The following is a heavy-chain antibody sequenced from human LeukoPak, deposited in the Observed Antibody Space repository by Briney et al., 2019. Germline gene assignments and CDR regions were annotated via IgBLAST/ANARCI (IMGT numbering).Heavy chain of an antibody. CDR3: ARGDYYGSESYWHTKWFDP. V-gene: IGHV1-69*05. D-gene: IGHD3-10*01. Sequence: SVKVSCKASGGTFNSDVISWVRQAPGQGLEWMGGIIPVFGTANYAQKFQGRVTITTDESTTTAYMEMSSLRSEGTAVYYCARGDYYGSESYWHTKWFDPWGQGTLVTVSS. CDR1: GGTFNSDV. CDR2: IIPVFGTA. J-gene: IGHJ5*02.